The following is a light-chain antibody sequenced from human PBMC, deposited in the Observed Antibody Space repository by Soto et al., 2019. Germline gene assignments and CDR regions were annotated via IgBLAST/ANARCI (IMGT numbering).Light chain of an antibody. Sequence: DIQMTQSPSSLSASVGDRVTITCRASQSISTFLNWYHQKPGKAPKLLIYAASSLQSGVPSRFSGSGSGPDFTLTISSLQPEDFATYYCQQSYSTPRTFGQGTKVDIK. CDR2: AAS. V-gene: IGKV1-39*01. CDR3: QQSYSTPRT. J-gene: IGKJ1*01. CDR1: QSISTF.